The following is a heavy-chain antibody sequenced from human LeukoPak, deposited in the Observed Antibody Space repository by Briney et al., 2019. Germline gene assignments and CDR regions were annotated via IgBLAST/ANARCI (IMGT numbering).Heavy chain of an antibody. J-gene: IGHJ4*02. CDR2: ISGSNT. D-gene: IGHD5-18*01. CDR1: GFTISSDA. CDR3: AKRRSRDTGPFDY. Sequence: GGSLRLSCAASGFTISSDALTWVRLAPGKGLECVSGISGSNTYYAESVKGRFTISRDDSNNMLYLQMNSLRAEDTAVYYCAKRRSRDTGPFDYWGQGTLVTVSP. V-gene: IGHV3-23*01.